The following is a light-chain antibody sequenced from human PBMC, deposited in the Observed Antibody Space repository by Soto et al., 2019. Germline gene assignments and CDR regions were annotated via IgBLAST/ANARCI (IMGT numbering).Light chain of an antibody. J-gene: IGLJ3*02. CDR2: EVS. V-gene: IGLV2-14*01. CDR1: SSGIGGYNY. CDR3: SSYTNSGTWV. Sequence: QAVVTQPASVSGSPGQSITISCTGSSSGIGGYNYVSWYQQYPGKAPKLMIFEVSNRPSGVSNRFSASKSGNTASLTISGLQAEDETDYYCSSYTNSGTWVFGGGTKLTVL.